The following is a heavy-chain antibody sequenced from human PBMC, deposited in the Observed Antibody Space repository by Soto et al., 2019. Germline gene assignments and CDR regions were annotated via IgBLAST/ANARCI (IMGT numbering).Heavy chain of an antibody. Sequence: DSVKVSCKSSEYTFTDYYIHWVRQAPGQGLEWMGLINPSGGSTSYAQKFQGRVTMTRDTSTSTVYMELSSLRSEDTAVYYCAHAEHSTSWYDFWGQRTLVPVSP. D-gene: IGHD2-2*01. V-gene: IGHV1-46*01. CDR1: EYTFTDYY. CDR2: INPSGGST. J-gene: IGHJ5*01. CDR3: AHAEHSTSWYDF.